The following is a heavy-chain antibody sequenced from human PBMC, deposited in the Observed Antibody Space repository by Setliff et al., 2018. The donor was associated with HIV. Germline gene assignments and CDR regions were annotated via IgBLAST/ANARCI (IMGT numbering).Heavy chain of an antibody. CDR3: ARVGVGATVFFDY. J-gene: IGHJ4*02. CDR1: GFTFNNYA. Sequence: GSLRLSCAASGFTFNNYAIHWVRQAPGKGLEWVALISYDGTYKYYADSVRGRFTISRDNAKNSLYLQMNSLRAEDTAVYYCARVGVGATVFFDYWGQGTLVTVSS. CDR2: ISYDGTYK. V-gene: IGHV3-30*04. D-gene: IGHD1-26*01.